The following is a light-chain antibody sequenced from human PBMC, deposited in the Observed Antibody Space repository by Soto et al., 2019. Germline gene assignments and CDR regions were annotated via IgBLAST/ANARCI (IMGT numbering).Light chain of an antibody. Sequence: DIQMTHSPSSRSASVVDRVTITFLASQCISSWLASYQQKPGKAPKLLIYAASSLQSGVPSRFSGSGSGTAFTLTISSLQPEDFATYYCQKANSFRWTFGQGTKVDIK. CDR1: QCISSW. CDR2: AAS. CDR3: QKANSFRWT. V-gene: IGKV1-12*01. J-gene: IGKJ1*01.